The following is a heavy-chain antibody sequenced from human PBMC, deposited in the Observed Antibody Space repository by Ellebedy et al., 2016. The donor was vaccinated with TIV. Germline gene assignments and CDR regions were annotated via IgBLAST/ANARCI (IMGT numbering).Heavy chain of an antibody. CDR2: INQDGSDK. D-gene: IGHD1-26*01. CDR1: GFIFSDYR. J-gene: IGHJ4*02. Sequence: GGSLRLSXVASGFIFSDYRMNWVRQAPGKGLEWVANINQDGSDKNYVDSLKGRFTISRDNAKNSLYLQMNSLRAEDTAVYYCARDLYSESYGGVDYWGQGTLVTVSS. V-gene: IGHV3-7*01. CDR3: ARDLYSESYGGVDY.